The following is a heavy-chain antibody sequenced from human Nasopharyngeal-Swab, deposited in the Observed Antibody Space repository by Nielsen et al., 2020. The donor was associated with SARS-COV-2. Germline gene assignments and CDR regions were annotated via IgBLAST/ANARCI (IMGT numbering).Heavy chain of an antibody. Sequence: ASVKVSCKASGYTFTSYAMHWVRQDPGQRLEWMGWINAGNGNTKYSQKFQGRVTITRDTSASTAYMELSSLRSEDTAVYYCARDIAAAGITQFDYWGQGTLVTVSS. D-gene: IGHD6-13*01. CDR2: INAGNGNT. CDR1: GYTFTSYA. CDR3: ARDIAAAGITQFDY. V-gene: IGHV1-3*01. J-gene: IGHJ4*02.